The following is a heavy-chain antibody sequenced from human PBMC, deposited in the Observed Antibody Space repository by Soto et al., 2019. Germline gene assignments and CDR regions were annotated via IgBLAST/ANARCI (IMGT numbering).Heavy chain of an antibody. CDR1: GFSFSAHG. J-gene: IGHJ4*02. V-gene: IGHV3-33*01. D-gene: IGHD1-1*01. CDR3: ARDDLFVDNGLDH. CDR2: INDGSEE. Sequence: QVQLVESGGGVVRPGTSLRLSCAATGFSFSAHGMHWVRQAPGKGLEWLAVINDGSEEGYADSVRGRFTISRDNARNILYLQMDNLRAEDSALYYCARDDLFVDNGLDHWRQGTLVTVSS.